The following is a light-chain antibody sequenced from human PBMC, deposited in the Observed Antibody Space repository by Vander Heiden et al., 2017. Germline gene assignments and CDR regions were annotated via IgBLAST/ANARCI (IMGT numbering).Light chain of an antibody. J-gene: IGKJ2*01. Sequence: DIQMTQSPSSLSASVGDRVTITCQASQDIATYVIWFQQKSGKAPKALIYDASSLETGISSRFSGSKTGTEFTFIISGRQPEDFATYYCQQYYLPPYTFGQGTKLEIK. CDR2: DAS. V-gene: IGKV1-33*01. CDR1: QDIATY. CDR3: QQYYLPPYT.